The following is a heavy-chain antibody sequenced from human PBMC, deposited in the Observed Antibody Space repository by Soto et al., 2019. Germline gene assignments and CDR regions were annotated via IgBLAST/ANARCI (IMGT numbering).Heavy chain of an antibody. CDR2: ISGSGGST. D-gene: IGHD5-12*01. CDR3: ATGSGYAPRLFDY. J-gene: IGHJ4*02. Sequence: EVQLLESGGGLVQPGGSLRLSCAASGFTFSSYAMSWVRQAPGKGLEWVSAISGSGGSTYYADSVKGRFTISRDNSKNTLYLQMTSLRGKDTAGYYGATGSGYAPRLFDYWGQGTLVTVSS. V-gene: IGHV3-23*01. CDR1: GFTFSSYA.